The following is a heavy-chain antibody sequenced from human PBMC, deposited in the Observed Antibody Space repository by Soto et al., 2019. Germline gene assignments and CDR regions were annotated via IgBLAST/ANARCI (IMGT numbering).Heavy chain of an antibody. V-gene: IGHV1-2*02. Sequence: ASVKVSCKASGYTFTGYYMHWVRQAPGQGLEWMGWINPNSGGTNYAQKFQGRVTMTRDTSISTAYMELSGLRSDDTAVYYCARAMGFYYYYGMDVWGQGTTVTVSS. CDR1: GYTFTGYY. CDR2: INPNSGGT. J-gene: IGHJ6*02. CDR3: ARAMGFYYYYGMDV.